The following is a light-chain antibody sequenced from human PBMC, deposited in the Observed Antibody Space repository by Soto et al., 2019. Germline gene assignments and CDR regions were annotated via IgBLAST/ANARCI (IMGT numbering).Light chain of an antibody. CDR1: QSVSSN. CDR2: GAF. V-gene: IGKV3-15*01. J-gene: IGKJ4*01. CDR3: QQYNNWHLLT. Sequence: ILMTQSPVTLSVSAGERATLSCRASQSVSSNLAWYQQKPGQAPSLLIYGAFTRATGIPARFSGTGSGTEFTLTISSLQYEDFAAYYCQQYNNWHLLTFGGGTKVDIK.